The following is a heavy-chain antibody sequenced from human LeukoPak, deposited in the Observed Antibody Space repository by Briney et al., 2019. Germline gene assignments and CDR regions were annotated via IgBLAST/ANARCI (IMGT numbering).Heavy chain of an antibody. D-gene: IGHD3-10*01. CDR3: ARDKVRPDYYGSGSQGEYFQH. CDR2: ISSSGSTI. CDR1: SGSITSYC. Sequence: LSLTCTVSSGSITSYCWSWIRQAPGKGLEWVSYISSSGSTIYYADSVKGRFTISRDNAKNSLYLQMNSLRAEDTAVYYCARDKVRPDYYGSGSQGEYFQHWGQGALVTVSS. J-gene: IGHJ1*01. V-gene: IGHV3-11*01.